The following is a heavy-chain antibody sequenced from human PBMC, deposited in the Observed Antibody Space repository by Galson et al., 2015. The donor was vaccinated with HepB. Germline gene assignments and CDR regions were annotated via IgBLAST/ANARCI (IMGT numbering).Heavy chain of an antibody. Sequence: SCKASGYTFTSYGISWVRQAPGQGLEWMGWISAYNGNTNYAQKLQGRVTMTTDTSTSTAYMELRSLRSDDTAVYYCARETAIAAAGTDWFDPWGQGTLVTVSS. D-gene: IGHD6-13*01. CDR3: ARETAIAAAGTDWFDP. V-gene: IGHV1-18*04. CDR2: ISAYNGNT. J-gene: IGHJ5*02. CDR1: GYTFTSYG.